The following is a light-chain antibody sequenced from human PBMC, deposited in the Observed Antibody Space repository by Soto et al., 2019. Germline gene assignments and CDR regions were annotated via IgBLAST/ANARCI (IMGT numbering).Light chain of an antibody. V-gene: IGKV3-15*01. CDR2: GAS. CDR3: QHYSSQT. CDR1: QSVSSN. J-gene: IGKJ1*01. Sequence: EIVMTQSPATLSVSPGERATLSCRASQSVSSNLAWYQQKPGQAPSLLIYGASTRATGTPARFSGSGSGTDFTLTISRLEPEDSAVYFCQHYSSQTFGQGTKVDIK.